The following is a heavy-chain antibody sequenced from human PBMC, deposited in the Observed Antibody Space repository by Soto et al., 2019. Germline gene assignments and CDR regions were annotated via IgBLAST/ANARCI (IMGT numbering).Heavy chain of an antibody. CDR2: IYYSGTT. V-gene: IGHV4-31*03. CDR1: GGSIDSDGSY. CDR3: AGGHCFSSSCSYLDL. D-gene: IGHD2-2*01. Sequence: QVQLQESGPGLVKPSQTLSLTCTVSGGSIDSDGSYWRWIRQSPGEGLEWLGYIYYSGTTYYNPSLKSRVSIALDTSKNQFSLKLSSVTAAYTAIYYCAGGHCFSSSCSYLDLWGRGNMVTVSS. J-gene: IGHJ2*01.